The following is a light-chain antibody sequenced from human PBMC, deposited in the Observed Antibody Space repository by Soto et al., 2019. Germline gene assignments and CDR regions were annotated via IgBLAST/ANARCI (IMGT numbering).Light chain of an antibody. V-gene: IGKV4-1*01. CDR1: QSVLYSSNNKDD. CDR3: LQYYSTPLT. J-gene: IGKJ1*01. CDR2: WAS. Sequence: DIVMTQTPDSLAVSLGERPTINCKSSQSVLYSSNNKDDLAWSQQKPGQPPKLLISWASTRESAVPDRFSGSGSGTDFTLTISSLRAEDVAIYYCLQYYSTPLTFGQGTKVEIK.